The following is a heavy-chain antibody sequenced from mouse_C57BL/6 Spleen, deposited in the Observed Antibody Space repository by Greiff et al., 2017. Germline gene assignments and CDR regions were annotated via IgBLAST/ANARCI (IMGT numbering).Heavy chain of an antibody. V-gene: IGHV1-62-2*01. CDR2: FYPGSGSI. D-gene: IGHD1-1*01. Sequence: VQLQQSGAELVKPGASVKLSCKASGYTFTEYTIHWVKQRSGQGLEWIGWFYPGSGSIKYNEKFKDKATLTADKSSSTVYMELSRLTSEDSAGYFCARHEEEVYYGSSYWYFDVWGTGTTVTVSS. J-gene: IGHJ1*03. CDR1: GYTFTEYT. CDR3: ARHEEEVYYGSSYWYFDV.